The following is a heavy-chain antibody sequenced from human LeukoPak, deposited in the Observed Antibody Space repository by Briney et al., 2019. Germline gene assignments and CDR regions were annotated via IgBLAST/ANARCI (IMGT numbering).Heavy chain of an antibody. CDR2: ISGSGGST. CDR1: GFTFSSYA. CDR3: ARDPGEGDYVFDY. V-gene: IGHV3-23*01. D-gene: IGHD4-17*01. Sequence: GGSLRLSCAASGFTFSSYAMSWVRQAPGKGLEWVSAISGSGGSTYYADSVKGRFTISRDNAKNSLYLQMNSLRAEDTAVYYCARDPGEGDYVFDYWGQGTLVTVSS. J-gene: IGHJ4*02.